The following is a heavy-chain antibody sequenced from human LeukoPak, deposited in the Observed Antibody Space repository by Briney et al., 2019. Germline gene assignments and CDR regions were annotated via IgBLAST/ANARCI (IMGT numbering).Heavy chain of an antibody. CDR2: INPNSGGT. CDR3: AGEGVVVVAATPLAFDI. V-gene: IGHV1-2*02. CDR1: GYTFTGYY. Sequence: VKVSCKASGYTFTGYYMHWVRQAPGQGLEWMGWINPNSGGTNYAQKFQGRVTMTRDTSISTAYMELSRLRSDDTAVYYCAGEGVVVVAATPLAFDIWGQGTMVTVSS. J-gene: IGHJ3*02. D-gene: IGHD2-15*01.